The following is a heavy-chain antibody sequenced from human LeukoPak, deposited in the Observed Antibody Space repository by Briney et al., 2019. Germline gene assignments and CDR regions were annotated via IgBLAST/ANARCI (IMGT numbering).Heavy chain of an antibody. CDR2: IIPIFGIA. CDR1: GGTSSSYA. J-gene: IGHJ5*02. CDR3: AQLRLYDIGFPP. V-gene: IGHV1-69*04. D-gene: IGHD3-22*01. Sequence: SVKVSCKASGGTSSSYAISWVRQAPGQGLEWMGRIIPIFGIANYAQKFQGRVTITADKSTSTAYMELSSLRSEDTAVYSWAQLRLYDIGFPPWGQGTLGTVSP.